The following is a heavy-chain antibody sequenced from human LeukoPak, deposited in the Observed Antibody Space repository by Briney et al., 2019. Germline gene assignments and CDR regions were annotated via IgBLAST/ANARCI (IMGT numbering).Heavy chain of an antibody. Sequence: GGSLRLSCAASGFTFSSYAMSWVRQAPGKGLEWVSAISGSGGSTYYADSVKGRSTISRDNSKNTLYLQMNSLRAEDTAVYYCAKDRGSGWAFDYWGQGTLVTVSS. J-gene: IGHJ4*02. CDR1: GFTFSSYA. CDR2: ISGSGGST. D-gene: IGHD6-19*01. V-gene: IGHV3-23*01. CDR3: AKDRGSGWAFDY.